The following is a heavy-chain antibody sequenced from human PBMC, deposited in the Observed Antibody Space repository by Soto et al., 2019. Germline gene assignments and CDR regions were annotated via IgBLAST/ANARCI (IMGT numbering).Heavy chain of an antibody. CDR2: ISFDASEK. D-gene: IGHD5-12*01. V-gene: IGHV3-30*04. Sequence: QVQLVESGGGVVQPGASLTLSCAASGFRFSGFGMHWVRQAPGKGLEWVAVISFDASEKFYVDSVKGRFSISRDDSHSKVFLQMNSLRREDTGVYYCSRDLGGYVHLSDKSNYWGQGTLVNVS. CDR1: GFRFSGFG. J-gene: IGHJ1*01. CDR3: SRDLGGYVHLSDKSNY.